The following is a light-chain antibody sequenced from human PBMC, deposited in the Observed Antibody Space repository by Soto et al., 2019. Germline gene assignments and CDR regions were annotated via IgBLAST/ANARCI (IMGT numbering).Light chain of an antibody. V-gene: IGKV1-5*01. Sequence: DIQMTQSPSTLSASVGDRVTITCRASQSTGTWLAWYQHKPGRAPKLLIYDASTLEGGVPSRFSGSRSGTEFTFTISSLQPDDFATYYCQQYNSYSRAFGQGTKVEIK. CDR1: QSTGTW. J-gene: IGKJ1*01. CDR2: DAS. CDR3: QQYNSYSRA.